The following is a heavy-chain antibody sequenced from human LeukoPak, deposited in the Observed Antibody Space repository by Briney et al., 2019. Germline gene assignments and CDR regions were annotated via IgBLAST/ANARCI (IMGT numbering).Heavy chain of an antibody. CDR3: AIEGATNQFDY. J-gene: IGHJ4*02. D-gene: IGHD1-26*01. V-gene: IGHV3-30*03. CDR1: GFTFKNYG. CDR2: MSYDGGHR. Sequence: GGSLRLSCAGSGFTFKNYGIHWVRQAPGKGLEWVAGMSYDGGHRYYGDSVKGRFTISRHNSKNTLYLQMNSLRAEDTAVYYCAIEGATNQFDYWGQGTLVTVSS.